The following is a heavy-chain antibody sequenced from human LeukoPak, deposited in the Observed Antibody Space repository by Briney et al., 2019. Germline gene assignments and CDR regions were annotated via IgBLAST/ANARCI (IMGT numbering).Heavy chain of an antibody. D-gene: IGHD3-16*01. CDR1: GFTFSIYG. V-gene: IGHV3-23*01. CDR3: TTGSGLLGD. CDR2: MSGSGGST. J-gene: IGHJ4*02. Sequence: GGSLRLSCAASGFTFSIYGMSWVRQAPGKGLEWVSAMSGSGGSTYYADSVKGRFTISRDNSKNTLYLQMNSLKTEDTAVYSCTTGSGLLGDWGQGTLVTVSS.